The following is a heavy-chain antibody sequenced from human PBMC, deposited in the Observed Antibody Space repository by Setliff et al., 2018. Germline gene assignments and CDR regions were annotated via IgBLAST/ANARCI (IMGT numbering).Heavy chain of an antibody. D-gene: IGHD6-25*01. CDR1: GFSFRTFS. J-gene: IGHJ3*02. Sequence: ETLSLSCAASGFSFRTFSMHWVRQAPGKGPEWVSSISPDSIHIYYADSVKGRFTISRDNARDSLYLHMNSLGAEDTAVYYCARSPANGGHDAFDIWGQGTMVTVSS. CDR2: ISPDSIHI. V-gene: IGHV3-21*01. CDR3: ARSPANGGHDAFDI.